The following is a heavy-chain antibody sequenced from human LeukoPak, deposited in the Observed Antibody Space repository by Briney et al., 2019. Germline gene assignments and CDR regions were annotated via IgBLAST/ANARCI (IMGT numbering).Heavy chain of an antibody. CDR2: SGTSGDA. Sequence: PGGSLRLSCAASGFTFSSYAMNWVRQAPGKGLEWVSASGTSGDAYYGDSVKGRFIISRDNAKNTVYLQMSSLRVEDTAVYYCESAAGRWFDPWGQGTLVTVSS. D-gene: IGHD6-13*01. CDR3: ESAAGRWFDP. J-gene: IGHJ5*02. V-gene: IGHV3-23*01. CDR1: GFTFSSYA.